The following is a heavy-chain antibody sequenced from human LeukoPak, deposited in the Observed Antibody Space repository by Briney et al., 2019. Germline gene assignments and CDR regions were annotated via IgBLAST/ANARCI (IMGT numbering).Heavy chain of an antibody. J-gene: IGHJ4*02. CDR3: ARSEINDYFKY. D-gene: IGHD3-16*01. Sequence: PSETLSLTCAVSGGSFSGYYWSWIRQPPGKGLEWIGEINHSGSTNYNPSLKSRVSISVDTSKNQVSLKLTSVTAADTAVYYCARSEINDYFKYWGQGILVTVST. CDR2: INHSGST. CDR1: GGSFSGYY. V-gene: IGHV4-34*01.